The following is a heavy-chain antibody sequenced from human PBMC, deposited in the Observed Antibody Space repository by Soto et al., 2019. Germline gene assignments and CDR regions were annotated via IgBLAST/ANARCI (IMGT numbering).Heavy chain of an antibody. D-gene: IGHD2-2*01. V-gene: IGHV3-23*01. J-gene: IGHJ6*02. CDR3: AKSRDAYNFYFYYGMDV. CDR1: GFTFSTYA. Sequence: RGSLRLSCTASGFTFSTYAMSWVRQAPGKGLEWVSGINNNGGDTYYADSVKGRFTISRDNSKNTLYLQVSSLRAEDTAVYYCAKSRDAYNFYFYYGMDVWGQGTTVTVYS. CDR2: INNNGGDT.